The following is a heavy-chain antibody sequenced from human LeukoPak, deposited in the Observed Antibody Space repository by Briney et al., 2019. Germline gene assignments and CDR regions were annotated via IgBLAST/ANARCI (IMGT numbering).Heavy chain of an antibody. J-gene: IGHJ4*02. V-gene: IGHV3-30*02. CDR1: GFTFSNYA. Sequence: GGSLRLSCAASGFTFSNYAMHWGRQAPGKGLEWVAIMCSDGSDKYHVNSVEGRFTISRDTSKNTLYLQMNNLRTEDTAVYYCAKDGGTVCHVINYSFDSWGQGTLVTVSS. CDR3: AKDGGTVCHVINYSFDS. D-gene: IGHD4-17*01. CDR2: MCSDGSDK.